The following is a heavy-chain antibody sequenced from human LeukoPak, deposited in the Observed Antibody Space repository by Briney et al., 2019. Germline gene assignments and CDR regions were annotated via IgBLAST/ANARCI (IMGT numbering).Heavy chain of an antibody. CDR2: IYYSGST. J-gene: IGHJ4*02. D-gene: IGHD2-15*01. Sequence: SETLSLTCTVSGGSISSGGYYWSWIRQHPGKGLEWIGYIYYSGSTYYNPSPKSRVTISVDTSKNQFSLKLSSVTAADTAVYYCVRDGLLGGGYFDYWGQGTLVTVSS. CDR1: GGSISSGGYY. V-gene: IGHV4-31*03. CDR3: VRDGLLGGGYFDY.